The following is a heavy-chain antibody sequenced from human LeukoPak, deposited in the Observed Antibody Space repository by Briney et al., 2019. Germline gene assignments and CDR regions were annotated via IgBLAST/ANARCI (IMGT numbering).Heavy chain of an antibody. CDR2: IYSGGST. CDR1: GFTVSSNY. D-gene: IGHD5-24*01. J-gene: IGHJ6*02. Sequence: GGSLRLSCAASGFTVSSNYMSWVRQAPGKGLEWVSVIYSGGSTYYADSVKGRFTISRDNSKNTLYLQMNSLRAEDTAMYYCARNGAGGDGYTLYYYYGMDVWGQGTTVTVSS. CDR3: ARNGAGGDGYTLYYYYGMDV. V-gene: IGHV3-66*01.